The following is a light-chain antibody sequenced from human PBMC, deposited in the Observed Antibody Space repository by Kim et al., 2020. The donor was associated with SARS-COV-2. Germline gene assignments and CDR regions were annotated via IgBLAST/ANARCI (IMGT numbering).Light chain of an antibody. Sequence: QSVLTQPPSASGTPGQRVTISCSGSSSNIGSNTVNWYQQLPGTAPKLLIYSNNQRPSGVPDRFSGSKSGTSASLAISGLQSEDEADYYCAAWDGVKVVFGGGTQLTVL. CDR2: SNN. V-gene: IGLV1-44*01. CDR1: SSNIGSNT. J-gene: IGLJ2*01. CDR3: AAWDGVKVV.